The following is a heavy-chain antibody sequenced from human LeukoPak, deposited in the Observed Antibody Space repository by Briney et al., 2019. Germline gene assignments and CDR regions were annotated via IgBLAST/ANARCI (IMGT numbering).Heavy chain of an antibody. V-gene: IGHV1-2*06. Sequence: ASVKVSCKASGYTFTGYYMHWVRQAPGQGLEWMGRINPNSGDTNYAQKFQGRITMTRDTSVSTAYMELSRLRSDDTAVYYCARIGQYYSIKGEDAFDIWGQGTMVTVSS. CDR1: GYTFTGYY. CDR2: INPNSGDT. D-gene: IGHD4-11*01. CDR3: ARIGQYYSIKGEDAFDI. J-gene: IGHJ3*02.